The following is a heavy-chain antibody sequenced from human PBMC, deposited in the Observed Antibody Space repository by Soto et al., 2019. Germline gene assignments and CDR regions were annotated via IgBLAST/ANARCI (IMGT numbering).Heavy chain of an antibody. CDR3: ARGEHDYIWGSYRSPLDY. CDR1: GYNFTSYD. D-gene: IGHD3-16*02. J-gene: IGHJ4*02. CDR2: MNPNSGNT. Sequence: ASVKVSCKASGYNFTSYDINWVRQATGQGLEWMGWMNPNSGNTGYAQKFQGRVTMTRNTSISTAYMELSSLRSEDTAVYYCARGEHDYIWGSYRSPLDYWGQGTLVTVSS. V-gene: IGHV1-8*01.